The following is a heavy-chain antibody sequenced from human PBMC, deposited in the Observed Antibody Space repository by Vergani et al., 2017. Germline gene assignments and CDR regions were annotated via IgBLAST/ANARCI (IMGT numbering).Heavy chain of an antibody. CDR2: VYYSGTT. V-gene: IGHV4-59*01. CDR1: GGSISSYF. Sequence: QVQLLGSGPGVVKPSETLSLTCGISGGSISSYFWTWIRQPPGKGLEWIGYVYYSGTTSYNPSLKSRVSISIDTSKMEFSLKLRSVTAADTAMYYCARMGGYDEGDAFRIGYFDSWGPGILVTVSS. J-gene: IGHJ4*02. CDR3: ARMGGYDEGDAFRIGYFDS. D-gene: IGHD3-22*01.